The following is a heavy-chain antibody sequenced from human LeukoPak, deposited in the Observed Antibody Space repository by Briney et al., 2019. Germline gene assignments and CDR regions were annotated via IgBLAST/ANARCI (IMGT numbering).Heavy chain of an antibody. V-gene: IGHV1-8*02. D-gene: IGHD3-3*01. CDR2: MNPNSGNT. J-gene: IGHJ4*02. Sequence: GASVKVSCKASGYTFTSYGISWVRQATGQGLEWMGWMNPNSGNTGYAQKFQGRVTMTRNTSISTAYMELSSLRSEDTAVYYCARGIRFLERDYFDYWGQGTLVTVSS. CDR1: GYTFTSYG. CDR3: ARGIRFLERDYFDY.